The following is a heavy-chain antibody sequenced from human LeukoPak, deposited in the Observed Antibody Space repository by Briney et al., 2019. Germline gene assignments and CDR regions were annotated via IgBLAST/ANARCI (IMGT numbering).Heavy chain of an antibody. CDR2: IYTSGST. CDR1: GGSISSGSYY. Sequence: SETLSLTCTVSGGSISSGSYYWSWIRQPAGKGLEWIGRIYTSGSTNYNPSLKSRVTISVDTSKNQFSLKLSSVTAADTAVYYCARAGGDFWSGYLPPHWFDPWGQGTLVTVSS. V-gene: IGHV4-61*02. CDR3: ARAGGDFWSGYLPPHWFDP. J-gene: IGHJ5*02. D-gene: IGHD3-3*01.